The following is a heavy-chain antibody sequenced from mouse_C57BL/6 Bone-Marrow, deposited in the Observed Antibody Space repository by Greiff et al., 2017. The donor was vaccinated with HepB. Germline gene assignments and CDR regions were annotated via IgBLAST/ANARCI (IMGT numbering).Heavy chain of an antibody. Sequence: QVQLLQPGAELVKPGASVKLSCKASGYTFTSYWMQWVKQRPGQGLEWIGEIDPSDSYTNYNQKFKGKATLTVDTSSSTAYMQLSSLTSEDSAVYYCARAYYGYDRLAYWGQGTLVTVSA. V-gene: IGHV1-50*01. D-gene: IGHD2-9*01. CDR2: IDPSDSYT. CDR3: ARAYYGYDRLAY. J-gene: IGHJ3*01. CDR1: GYTFTSYW.